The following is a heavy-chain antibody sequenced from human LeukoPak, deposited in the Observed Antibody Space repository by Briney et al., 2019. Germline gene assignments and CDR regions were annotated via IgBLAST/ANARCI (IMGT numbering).Heavy chain of an antibody. CDR1: GYTFTSYG. Sequence: AASVKVSFTASGYTFTSYGISWVRQAPGQGQGWMGWISAYNGNTNYAQKLQGRVTMTTDTSTSTAYMELRSLRSDDTAVYYCARDRASLMVRGVNNWFDPWGQGTLVTVSS. J-gene: IGHJ5*02. CDR2: ISAYNGNT. D-gene: IGHD3-10*01. V-gene: IGHV1-18*01. CDR3: ARDRASLMVRGVNNWFDP.